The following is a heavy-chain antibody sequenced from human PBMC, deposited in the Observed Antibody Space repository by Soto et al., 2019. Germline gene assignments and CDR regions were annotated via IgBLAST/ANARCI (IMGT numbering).Heavy chain of an antibody. CDR1: GFAFAGYST. Sequence: EVLLLESGGGLVQPGGSLRLSCAASGFAFAGYSTISWVRQAPGKGLEWVSSISGNGGSKYYADSVKGRSTISSDNFKITLYLQMHSLTAEDTALYYCAKDRGGFAGGWEYFDNLGQGALVSVSS. CDR3: AKDRGGFAGGWEYFDN. V-gene: IGHV3-23*01. CDR2: ISGNGGSK. D-gene: IGHD1-26*01. J-gene: IGHJ4*02.